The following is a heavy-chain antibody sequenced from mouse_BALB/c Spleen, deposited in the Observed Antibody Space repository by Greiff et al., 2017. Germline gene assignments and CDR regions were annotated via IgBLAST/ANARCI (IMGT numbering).Heavy chain of an antibody. V-gene: IGHV1-63*01. CDR3: ARYPYYGSSYVDAMDY. D-gene: IGHD1-1*01. CDR1: GYAFTNYW. CDR2: IYPGSGNT. Sequence: QVQLQQSGAELVRPGTSVKISCKASGYAFTNYWLGWVKQRPGHGLEWIGDIYPGSGNTYYNEKFKGRATLTADKSSSTAYMQLSSLTSEDSAVYFCARYPYYGSSYVDAMDYWGQGTSVTVSS. J-gene: IGHJ4*01.